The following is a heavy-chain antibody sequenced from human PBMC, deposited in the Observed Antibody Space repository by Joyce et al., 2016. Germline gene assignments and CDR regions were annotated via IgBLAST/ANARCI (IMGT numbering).Heavy chain of an antibody. J-gene: IGHJ5*02. CDR1: GFSFSGYW. CDR2: INTDGSST. CDR3: VRGISARPGGPNWFDP. D-gene: IGHD6-6*01. Sequence: EAQLVESGGGLVQPGGSLRLSCAASGFSFSGYWIHWVRQAPGKGLVGVARINTDGSSTRFADSVKGRFTISRDNAKNTLYLQMNSLRAEDTAVYYCVRGISARPGGPNWFDPWGQGTLVTVSS. V-gene: IGHV3-74*01.